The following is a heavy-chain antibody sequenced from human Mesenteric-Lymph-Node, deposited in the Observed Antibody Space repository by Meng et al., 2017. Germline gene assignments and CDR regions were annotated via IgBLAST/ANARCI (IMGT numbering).Heavy chain of an antibody. CDR3: AISDWFDP. D-gene: IGHD2/OR15-2a*01. Sequence: GESLKISCAASGFNFVDYGMTWVRQPPGKGLEWVSGINGNGRSTGYADSVMGRFTISRDNAKNTLYLQMNSLRAEDTAVYYCAISDWFDPWGQGTLVTVSS. J-gene: IGHJ5*02. CDR1: GFNFVDYG. CDR2: INGNGRST. V-gene: IGHV3-20*04.